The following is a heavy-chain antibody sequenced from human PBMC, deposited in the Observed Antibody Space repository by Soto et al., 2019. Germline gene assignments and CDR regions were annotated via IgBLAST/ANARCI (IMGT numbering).Heavy chain of an antibody. D-gene: IGHD1-26*01. CDR2: IWYDGSNK. J-gene: IGHJ5*02. CDR3: ARERWELSLTRMTSKYNWFDP. V-gene: IGHV3-33*01. Sequence: QVQLVESGGGVVQPGRSLRLSCAASGFTFSSYGMHWVRQAPGKGLEWVAVIWYDGSNKYYADSVKGRFTISRDNSKNTLYLQINSLRAEEPAVYYFARERWELSLTRMTSKYNWFDPWGQGNLVTVSS. CDR1: GFTFSSYG.